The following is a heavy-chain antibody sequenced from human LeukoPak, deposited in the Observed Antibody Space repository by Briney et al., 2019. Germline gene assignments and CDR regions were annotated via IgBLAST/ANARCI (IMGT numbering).Heavy chain of an antibody. CDR3: ARRGYHDYSGFDY. D-gene: IGHD1-26*01. J-gene: IGHJ4*02. V-gene: IGHV3-21*01. CDR2: ISGSSSDI. CDR1: EFTFSSYS. Sequence: GGSLRLSCAGSEFTFSSYSMNWVRQAPGKGLEWVSSISGSSSDIYYADSVKGRFTISRDNAKNSLYLQMKSLRAEDTAVYYCARRGYHDYSGFDYWGQGTLVTVSS.